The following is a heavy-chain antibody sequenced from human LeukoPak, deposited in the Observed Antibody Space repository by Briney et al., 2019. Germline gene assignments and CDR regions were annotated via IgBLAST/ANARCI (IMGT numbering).Heavy chain of an antibody. CDR3: ARGIAVAGTSGDYFDY. CDR1: GFTVSSNY. D-gene: IGHD6-19*01. CDR2: IYSGGST. V-gene: IGHV3-53*01. J-gene: IGHJ4*02. Sequence: GGSLRLSCAASGFTVSSNYMSWVRQAPGKGLEWVSVIYSGGSTYYADSVKGRFTISRDNSKNTLYLQTNSLRAEDTAVYYCARGIAVAGTSGDYFDYWGQGTLVTVSS.